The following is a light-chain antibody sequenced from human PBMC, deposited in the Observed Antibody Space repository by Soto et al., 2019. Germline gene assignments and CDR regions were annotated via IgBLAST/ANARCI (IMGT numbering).Light chain of an antibody. CDR2: GAS. J-gene: IGKJ2*01. Sequence: EIVLTQSPGTLSLSPGERATLSCRASQSVSSTYIAWDQQNPGQAPRLLIYGASSRATCIPDRFSGSGSGTDFTLTISRLEPEDFAVYFCQQYGRSPPFTFGQGTKVEIK. CDR3: QQYGRSPPFT. CDR1: QSVSSTY. V-gene: IGKV3-20*01.